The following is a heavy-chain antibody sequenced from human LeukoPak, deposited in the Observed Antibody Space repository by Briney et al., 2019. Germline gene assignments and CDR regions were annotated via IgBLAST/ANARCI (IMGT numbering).Heavy chain of an antibody. D-gene: IGHD6-13*01. Sequence: SETLSLTCTVSGGSIGSYYWSWIRQPPGKGLEWIGYIYTSGSTNYNPSLKSRVTISVDTSKNQFSLKLSSVTAADTAVYYCARLGSSWYPSYMDVWGKGTTVTVSS. CDR3: ARLGSSWYPSYMDV. CDR2: IYTSGST. V-gene: IGHV4-4*09. J-gene: IGHJ6*03. CDR1: GGSIGSYY.